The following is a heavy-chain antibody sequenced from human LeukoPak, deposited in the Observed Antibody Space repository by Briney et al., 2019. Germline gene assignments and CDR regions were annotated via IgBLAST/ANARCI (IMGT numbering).Heavy chain of an antibody. D-gene: IGHD3-3*01. CDR2: INHSGST. J-gene: IGHJ5*02. V-gene: IGHV4-34*01. CDR1: GGSFSGYY. Sequence: SETLSLTCAVYGGSFSGYYWSWIRQPPGKGLEWIGEINHSGSTNYNPSLKSRVTISVDTSKNQFSLKLSSVTAADTAVYYCASLPRYDFWAWGQGNLVIV. CDR3: ASLPRYDFWA.